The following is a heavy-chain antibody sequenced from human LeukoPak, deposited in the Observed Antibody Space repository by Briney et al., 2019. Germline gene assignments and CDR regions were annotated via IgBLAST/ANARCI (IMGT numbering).Heavy chain of an antibody. CDR1: GFTFSSYA. D-gene: IGHD1-26*01. Sequence: GGSLRLSCAASGFTFSSYAMSWVRQAPGKGLEWVSAISGSGGSTYYADSVKGRFSISRDNSKNALYLLMNSLRAEDTAVYYCAKDPQWELPSPFDHWGQGTLVTVSS. J-gene: IGHJ4*02. V-gene: IGHV3-23*01. CDR2: ISGSGGST. CDR3: AKDPQWELPSPFDH.